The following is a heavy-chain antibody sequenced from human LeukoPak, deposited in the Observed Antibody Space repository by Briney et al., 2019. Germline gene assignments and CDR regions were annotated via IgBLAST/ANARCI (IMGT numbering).Heavy chain of an antibody. CDR3: TRHPRIIAGNPYFDY. J-gene: IGHJ4*02. Sequence: SETLSLTCTVSGVSISSYYWNWIRQAPGKGLEWIGYIYYTGDTKFNPSLKSRVTISLDTSKNQFSLKLTSVTAADTAVYYCTRHPRIIAGNPYFDYWGQRTVVTVSS. V-gene: IGHV4-59*08. CDR2: IYYTGDT. D-gene: IGHD6-13*01. CDR1: GVSISSYY.